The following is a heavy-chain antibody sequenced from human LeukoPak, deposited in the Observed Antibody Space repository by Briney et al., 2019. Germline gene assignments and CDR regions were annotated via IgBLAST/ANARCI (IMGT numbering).Heavy chain of an antibody. V-gene: IGHV4-39*07. CDR3: ARDSVPHYDFWSGYPNYGMDV. J-gene: IGHJ6*02. CDR1: SGSVSTSSYY. CDR2: VYYSGST. Sequence: SETLSLTCTVSSGSVSTSSYYWGWIRQPPGKGLEWIGSVYYSGSTNYNPSLKSRVTISVDTSKNQFSLKLSSVTAADTAVYYCARDSVPHYDFWSGYPNYGMDVWGQGTTVTVSS. D-gene: IGHD3-3*01.